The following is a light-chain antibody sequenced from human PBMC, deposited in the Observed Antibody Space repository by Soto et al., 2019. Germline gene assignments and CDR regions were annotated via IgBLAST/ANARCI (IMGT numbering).Light chain of an antibody. CDR3: QQYNSYSWT. J-gene: IGKJ1*01. CDR1: QSISLW. Sequence: DIPMTQSPSTLSAFVGDRVTITCRATQSISLWLAWYQQKPGKAPRLLIYDVSTLESGVPSRFSGSGSGTEFSLTIKSLEPDDFAPYYCQQYNSYSWTFGQGTKVEIK. CDR2: DVS. V-gene: IGKV1-5*01.